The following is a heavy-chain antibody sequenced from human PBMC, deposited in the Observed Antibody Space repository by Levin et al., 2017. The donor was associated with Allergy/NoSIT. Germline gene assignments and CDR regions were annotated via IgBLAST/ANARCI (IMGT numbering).Heavy chain of an antibody. Sequence: GGSLRLSCAASGFTFSSYGMHWVRQAPGKGLEWVAVISYDGSNKYYADSVKGRFTISRDNSKNTLYLQMNSLRAEDTAVYYCAKDGSWWTTGDYYYYYYGMDVWGQGTTVTVSS. CDR2: ISYDGSNK. D-gene: IGHD4-17*01. J-gene: IGHJ6*02. CDR1: GFTFSSYG. V-gene: IGHV3-30*18. CDR3: AKDGSWWTTGDYYYYYYGMDV.